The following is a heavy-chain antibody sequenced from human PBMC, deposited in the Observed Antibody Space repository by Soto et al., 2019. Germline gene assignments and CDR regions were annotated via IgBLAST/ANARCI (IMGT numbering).Heavy chain of an antibody. Sequence: EVQLVESGGGLVQPGRSLRLSCAASGFSFDDYAMHWVRQVPGKGLEWVSGISWNGGSIGYADSVKGRFTISRDNAKNXLYLQMDSLRAEDTAFYYCAKVALSGSYFPYGMDVWGQGTTVTGSS. CDR1: GFSFDDYA. CDR2: ISWNGGSI. D-gene: IGHD1-26*01. CDR3: AKVALSGSYFPYGMDV. J-gene: IGHJ6*02. V-gene: IGHV3-9*01.